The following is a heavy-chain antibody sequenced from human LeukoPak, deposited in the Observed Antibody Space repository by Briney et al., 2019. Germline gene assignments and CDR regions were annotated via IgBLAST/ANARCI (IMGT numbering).Heavy chain of an antibody. Sequence: GGSLRLSCAASGFTFSDYYMSWIRQAPGKGLEWVSYISSSGSTIHYADSVKGRFTISRDNAKNSLYLQMNSLRAEDTAVYYCARLAPEDCSTTSCYAGGPYYYMDVWGKGTTVTVSS. CDR3: ARLAPEDCSTTSCYAGGPYYYMDV. CDR1: GFTFSDYY. V-gene: IGHV3-11*01. J-gene: IGHJ6*03. CDR2: ISSSGSTI. D-gene: IGHD2-2*01.